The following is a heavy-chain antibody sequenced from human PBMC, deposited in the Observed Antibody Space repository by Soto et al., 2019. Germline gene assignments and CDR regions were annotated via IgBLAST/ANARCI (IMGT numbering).Heavy chain of an antibody. D-gene: IGHD5-12*01. CDR3: ARLTRGVYDSGRLWEEFDY. CDR1: GFSRSTNGMG. J-gene: IGHJ4*02. V-gene: IGHV2-5*02. CDR2: VYWDDDK. Sequence: QITVKESGLTLVKPTQTLTLTCTFSGFSRSTNGMGVGWIRQSPGKALEWLALVYWDDDKRYSPSLRSRLTITQHTSETHVDLTMTNWDPVDTATYFFARLTRGVYDSGRLWEEFDYWGQRTLVTVSS.